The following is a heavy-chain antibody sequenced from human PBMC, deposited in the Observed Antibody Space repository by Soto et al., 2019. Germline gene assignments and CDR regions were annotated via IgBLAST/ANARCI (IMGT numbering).Heavy chain of an antibody. Sequence: AQIVQSGAEMKKTGASVKVSCNATGYTFSAYTMNWVRQAPGQSLEWMGWINAGSGNTKYSQNFQGRVSITRDTSASTVYIELTGLTSEDTAVYYCARDTETLGPRANDALDIWCQGTMVTVSS. CDR3: ARDTETLGPRANDALDI. V-gene: IGHV1-3*01. CDR1: GYTFSAYT. CDR2: INAGSGNT. J-gene: IGHJ3*02. D-gene: IGHD2-15*01.